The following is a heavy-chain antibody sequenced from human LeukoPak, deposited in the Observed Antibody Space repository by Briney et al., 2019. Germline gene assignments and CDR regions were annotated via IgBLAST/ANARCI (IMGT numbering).Heavy chain of an antibody. J-gene: IGHJ6*02. CDR1: GGSISSGGYY. CDR3: ARVPHYCSGGSCYSRRSTYYYYYGMDV. V-gene: IGHV4-30-2*01. D-gene: IGHD2-15*01. Sequence: PSQTLSLTCTVSGGSISSGGYYWSWIRQHPGKGLEWIGYIYHSGSTYYNPSLKSRVTISVDRSKNQFSLKLSSVTAADTAVYYCARVPHYCSGGSCYSRRSTYYYYYGMDVWGQGTTVTVSS. CDR2: IYHSGST.